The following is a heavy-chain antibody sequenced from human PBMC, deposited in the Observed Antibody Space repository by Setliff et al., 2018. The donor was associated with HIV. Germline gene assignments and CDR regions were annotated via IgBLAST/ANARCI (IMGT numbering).Heavy chain of an antibody. J-gene: IGHJ4*02. Sequence: SETLSLTCAVSGYSISRGYYWGWILQPPGKGLEWIGSIYHSGNTYYNPSLKSPVSISVDTAKNQFSLKLISVTAADTGVYYCASFLVGGSYYYFDSWGQGTLVTVSS. CDR2: IYHSGNT. CDR3: ASFLVGGSYYYFDS. V-gene: IGHV4-38-2*01. D-gene: IGHD1-26*01. CDR1: GYSISRGYY.